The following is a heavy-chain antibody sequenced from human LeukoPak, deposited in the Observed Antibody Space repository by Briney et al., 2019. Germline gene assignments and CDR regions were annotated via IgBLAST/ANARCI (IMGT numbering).Heavy chain of an antibody. D-gene: IGHD3-22*01. CDR2: ISGSGGST. V-gene: IGHV3-23*01. Sequence: GGSLRLSCAASGFTFSSYAMSWVRQAPGKGLEWVAVISGSGGSTYYADSLKGRFTISRDSSKNTLYLQMNSLRAEDTAVYYCAKNPNYYYDSSGYFPYWGQGTLVTVSS. CDR3: AKNPNYYYDSSGYFPY. CDR1: GFTFSSYA. J-gene: IGHJ4*02.